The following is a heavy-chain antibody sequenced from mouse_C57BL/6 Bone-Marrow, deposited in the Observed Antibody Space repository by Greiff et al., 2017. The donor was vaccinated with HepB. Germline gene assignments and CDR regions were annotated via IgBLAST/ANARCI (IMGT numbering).Heavy chain of an antibody. V-gene: IGHV1-76*01. D-gene: IGHD2-4*01. CDR2: IYPGSGNT. J-gene: IGHJ1*03. CDR3: ARYYDYDPLYWYFDV. Sequence: VQLQQSGAELVRPGASVKLSCKASGYTFTDYYINWVKQRPGQGLEWIARIYPGSGNTYYNEKFKGKATLTAEKSSSTAYMQLSSLTSEESAVYFCARYYDYDPLYWYFDVWGTGTTVTVSS. CDR1: GYTFTDYY.